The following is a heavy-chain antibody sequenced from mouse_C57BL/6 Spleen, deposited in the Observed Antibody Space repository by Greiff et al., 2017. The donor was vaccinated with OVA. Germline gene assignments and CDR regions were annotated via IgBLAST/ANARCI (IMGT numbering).Heavy chain of an antibody. CDR1: GYTFTSYW. Sequence: VKLQQPGAELVKPGASVKVSCKASGYTFTSYWMHWVKQRPGQGLEWIGRIHPSDSDTNYNQKFKGKATLTVDKSSSTAYMQLSSLTSEDSAVYYCAIDYDYDAEDGLFAYWGQGTLVTVSA. D-gene: IGHD2-4*01. V-gene: IGHV1-74*01. J-gene: IGHJ3*01. CDR3: AIDYDYDAEDGLFAY. CDR2: IHPSDSDT.